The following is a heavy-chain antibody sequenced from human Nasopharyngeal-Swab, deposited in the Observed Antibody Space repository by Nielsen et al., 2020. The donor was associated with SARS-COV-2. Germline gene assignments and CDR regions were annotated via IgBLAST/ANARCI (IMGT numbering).Heavy chain of an antibody. CDR2: VYYSGSP. Sequence: GSLRLSCTISGGSISSYYWSWIRQPPGKGLEWIGYVYYSGSPSYNPSLKSRVTISVDTSKNQFSLKLSSVTAADTAVFYCARERELTFDYWGQGTLVTVSS. J-gene: IGHJ4*02. CDR1: GGSISSYY. CDR3: ARERELTFDY. D-gene: IGHD1-7*01. V-gene: IGHV4-59*12.